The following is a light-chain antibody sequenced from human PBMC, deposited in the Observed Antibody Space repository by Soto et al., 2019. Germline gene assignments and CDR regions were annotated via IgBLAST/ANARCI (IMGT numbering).Light chain of an antibody. CDR3: AAWDDRLNGYV. Sequence: QSVLTQPPSASGTPGQRVTISCSGSSSNIGSNTVNWYQQLPGTAPKLLIYSNNQRPSGVPDRFSGSKSGTSASLAISGLQSEDESDYYCAAWDDRLNGYVFGPVTKLTVL. CDR2: SNN. V-gene: IGLV1-44*01. CDR1: SSNIGSNT. J-gene: IGLJ1*01.